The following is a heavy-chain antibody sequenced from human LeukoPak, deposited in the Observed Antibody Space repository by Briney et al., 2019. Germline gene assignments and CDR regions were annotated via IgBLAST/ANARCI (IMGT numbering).Heavy chain of an antibody. CDR3: ARRPEIYGSGSYFDY. CDR2: IYYSGST. Sequence: PSETLSLTSTVSGGSISSSSYYWGWLRQPPGKGLAWVGSIYYSGSTYYNPSLQSRVTISVDTSKNQFSLKLSSVTDADTAVYYCARRPEIYGSGSYFDYWGQGTLVTVSS. J-gene: IGHJ4*02. V-gene: IGHV4-39*01. D-gene: IGHD3-10*01. CDR1: GGSISSSSYY.